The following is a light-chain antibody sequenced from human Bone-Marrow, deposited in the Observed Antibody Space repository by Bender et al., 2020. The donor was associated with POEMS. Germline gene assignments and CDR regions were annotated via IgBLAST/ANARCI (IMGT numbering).Light chain of an antibody. Sequence: SSDLTQPPSVSVSPGQTARITCSGETLPDQYGHWYQQKTGQAPVLVIYKDNERPSGIPERISGSRSGTTVTLTISGVQAEDEADYYCQSADSSGTYGVFGGGTKLTVL. CDR1: TLPDQY. CDR2: KDN. J-gene: IGLJ3*02. CDR3: QSADSSGTYGV. V-gene: IGLV3-25*03.